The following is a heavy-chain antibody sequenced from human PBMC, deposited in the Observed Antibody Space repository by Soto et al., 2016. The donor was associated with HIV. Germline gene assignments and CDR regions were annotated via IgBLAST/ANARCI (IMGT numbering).Heavy chain of an antibody. J-gene: IGHJ4*02. CDR2: IIPIFGTA. CDR1: GGTFSSYA. Sequence: QVQLVQSGAEVKKPGSSVKVSCKASGGTFSSYAISWVRQAPGQGLEWMGGIIPIFGTANYAQKFQGRVTITADESTSTAYMELSSLRSEDTAVYYCAREPDSRDGYNERYFDYWGQGTLVTVSS. D-gene: IGHD3-22*01. CDR3: AREPDSRDGYNERYFDY. V-gene: IGHV1-69*13.